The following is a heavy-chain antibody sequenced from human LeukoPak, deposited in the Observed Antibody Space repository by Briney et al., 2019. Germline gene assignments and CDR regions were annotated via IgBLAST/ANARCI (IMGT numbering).Heavy chain of an antibody. Sequence: GGSLRPSCVVSGFNFNNYGMHWVRQAPGKGLDWVASIAYDGSNENYAESVKGRFTISRDNSKNTLYMQLNSLRTEDTAVYYCARPSGSVTIFGVVDYFDYWGQGSLVTVSS. D-gene: IGHD3-3*01. J-gene: IGHJ4*02. CDR1: GFNFNNYG. CDR2: IAYDGSNE. CDR3: ARPSGSVTIFGVVDYFDY. V-gene: IGHV3-30*04.